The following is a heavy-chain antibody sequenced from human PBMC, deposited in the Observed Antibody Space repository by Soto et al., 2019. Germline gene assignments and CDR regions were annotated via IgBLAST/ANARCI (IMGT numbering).Heavy chain of an antibody. D-gene: IGHD6-19*01. CDR2: TYYRSKWYN. V-gene: IGHV6-1*01. CDR1: VDSVSSNSAA. Sequence: PSQTLSLTCAISVDSVSSNSAAWNWIRQSPSRGLEWLGRTYYRSKWYNDYAVSVKSRITINPDTSKNQFSLQLNSVTPEDTAVYYCASSPASDSSGYFDPWGQGTLVTVSS. CDR3: ASSPASDSSGYFDP. J-gene: IGHJ5*02.